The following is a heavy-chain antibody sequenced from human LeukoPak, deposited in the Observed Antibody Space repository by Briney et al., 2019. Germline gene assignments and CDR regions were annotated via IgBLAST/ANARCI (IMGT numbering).Heavy chain of an antibody. CDR2: INTDGGDT. CDR1: GFTFGSYW. J-gene: IGHJ4*02. CDR3: ARDEKIVGASGQDY. Sequence: GGSLRLSCAAAGFTFGSYWMHWVRQAPGKGLVWVSRINTDGGDTIYADSVKGRFTISRDNAKNTLFLQMNSLRAEDTALYYCARDEKIVGASGQDYWGQGTLVTVSS. D-gene: IGHD1-26*01. V-gene: IGHV3-74*01.